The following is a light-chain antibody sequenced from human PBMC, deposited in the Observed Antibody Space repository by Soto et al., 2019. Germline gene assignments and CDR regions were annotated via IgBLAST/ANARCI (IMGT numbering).Light chain of an antibody. V-gene: IGLV2-14*01. J-gene: IGLJ2*01. CDR3: SSYTSSSTLV. CDR2: EVS. Sequence: QSALTQPPSASGSLGQSVTISCTGTRSDIGGYNYVSWYLQYPGKAPKLMIYEVSNRPSGVSNRFSGSKSGNTASLTISGLQAEDEADYYCSSYTSSSTLVFGGGTKLTVL. CDR1: RSDIGGYNY.